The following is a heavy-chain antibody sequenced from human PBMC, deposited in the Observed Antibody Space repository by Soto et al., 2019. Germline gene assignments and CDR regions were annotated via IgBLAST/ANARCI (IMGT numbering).Heavy chain of an antibody. Sequence: GGSLRLSCSASGFTFSNYAMHWVRQTPGKRLEYVSSIATNGIRTYYADSVKGRFTISRDNSKNTLYLQMSGLRADDTAVYCCAKDYRYSSSGGMDVWGQGTTVTVSS. CDR2: IATNGIRT. CDR1: GFTFSNYA. J-gene: IGHJ6*02. CDR3: AKDYRYSSSGGMDV. D-gene: IGHD6-6*01. V-gene: IGHV3-64D*08.